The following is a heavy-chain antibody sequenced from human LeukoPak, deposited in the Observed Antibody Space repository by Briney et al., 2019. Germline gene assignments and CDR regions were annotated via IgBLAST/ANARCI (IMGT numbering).Heavy chain of an antibody. CDR1: GVSMSTESYF. V-gene: IGHV4-61*02. CDR2: IYKSGNT. J-gene: IGHJ4*02. D-gene: IGHD5-18*01. CDR3: ASGYSYGFDY. Sequence: SQTLSLTCSVSGVSMSTESYFWTWLRQPAGKGLEWIGRIYKSGNTNYNPSLKSRVTISLDTSKNQFSLKLSSVTAADTAVYYCASGYSYGFDYWGQGTLVTVSS.